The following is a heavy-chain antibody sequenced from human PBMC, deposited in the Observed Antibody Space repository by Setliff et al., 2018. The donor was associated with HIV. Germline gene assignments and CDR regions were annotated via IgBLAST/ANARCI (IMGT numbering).Heavy chain of an antibody. CDR3: ARSLRMVRGSFGY. D-gene: IGHD3-10*01. V-gene: IGHV4-4*02. J-gene: IGHJ4*02. Sequence: SETLSLTCAASAGSISSSNWWSWVRQPPGKGLEWIGEIYHSGSTNYNPSLKSRVTISVDKSKNQFSLKLSSVTAADTAVYYCARSLRMVRGSFGYWGQGSLVTVSS. CDR1: AGSISSSNW. CDR2: IYHSGST.